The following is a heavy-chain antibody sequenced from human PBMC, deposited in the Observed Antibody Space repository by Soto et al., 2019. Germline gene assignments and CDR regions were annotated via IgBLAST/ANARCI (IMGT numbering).Heavy chain of an antibody. J-gene: IGHJ4*02. CDR1: GFTFSSYG. V-gene: IGHV3-30*18. CDR2: ISYDGSNK. Sequence: QVQLVESGGGVVQPGRSLRLSCAASGFTFSSYGMHWVRQAPGKGLEWVAVISYDGSNKYYADSVKGRFTISRDNSKNTLYLQMNSLRAEDTAVYYCANNKEPLYLLLPPDYWGQGTLVTVSS. D-gene: IGHD2-2*01. CDR3: ANNKEPLYLLLPPDY.